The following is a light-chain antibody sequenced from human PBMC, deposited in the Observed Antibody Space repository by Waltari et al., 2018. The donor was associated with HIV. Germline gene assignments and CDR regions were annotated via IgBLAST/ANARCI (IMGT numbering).Light chain of an antibody. J-gene: IGLJ2*01. V-gene: IGLV2-11*01. CDR2: DVS. CDR3: QSYDNSLTGSI. CDR1: SSDVGGYNY. Sequence: QSALTQPRSVSGSPGQSVTISCTGTSSDVGGYNYVSWYQQHPGKAPKLMIYDVSTRPSGVPDRFSGSKSGNTASLTISGLQAEDEADYYCQSYDNSLTGSIFGGGTTLTVL.